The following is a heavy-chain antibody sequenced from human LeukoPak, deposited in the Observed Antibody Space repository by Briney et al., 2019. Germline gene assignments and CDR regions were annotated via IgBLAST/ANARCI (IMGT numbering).Heavy chain of an antibody. CDR1: GGSFGGYY. CDR2: INQSGST. CDR3: ARNSAYSSSSGTNL. D-gene: IGHD6-6*01. V-gene: IGHV4-34*01. Sequence: ASETLSLTCAVYGGSFGGYYWNWIRQPPGKGLEWIGEINQSGSTNYNPSLKSRVTISVDTSKSQFSVKLTSVTAADTAVYFCARNSAYSSSSGTNLWGQGTLVTVSS. J-gene: IGHJ4*02.